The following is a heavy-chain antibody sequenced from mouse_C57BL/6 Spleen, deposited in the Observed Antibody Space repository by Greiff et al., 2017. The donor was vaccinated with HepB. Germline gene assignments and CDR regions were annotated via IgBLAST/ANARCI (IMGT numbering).Heavy chain of an antibody. Sequence: EVQRVESGEGLVKPGGSLKLSCAASGFTFSSYAMSWVRQTPEKRLEWVAYISSGGDYIYYADTVKGRFTISRDNARNTLYLQMSSLKSEDTAVYYCTRDGDAYYSNYLDYWGQGTTLTVSS. CDR1: GFTFSSYA. CDR2: ISSGGDYI. J-gene: IGHJ2*01. D-gene: IGHD2-5*01. CDR3: TRDGDAYYSNYLDY. V-gene: IGHV5-9-1*02.